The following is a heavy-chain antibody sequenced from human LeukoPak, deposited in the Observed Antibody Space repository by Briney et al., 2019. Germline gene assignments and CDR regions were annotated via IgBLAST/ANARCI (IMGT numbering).Heavy chain of an antibody. J-gene: IGHJ4*02. V-gene: IGHV4-38-2*02. CDR3: VREWELLHTPFDL. D-gene: IGHD1-26*01. CDR2: IYYSGTT. CDR1: GYSITNGYK. Sequence: SVTLSFTCTVSGYSITNGYKCGCSRPSPVEVLEWIANIYYSGTTDYAQSLRSRVTIFVDNSKNQLSLRLKCVTAADTAVYYCVREWELLHTPFDLWGQGTLVTVSS.